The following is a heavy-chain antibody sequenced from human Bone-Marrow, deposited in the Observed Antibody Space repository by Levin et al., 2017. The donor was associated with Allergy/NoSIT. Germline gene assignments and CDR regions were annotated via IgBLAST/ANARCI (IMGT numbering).Heavy chain of an antibody. CDR1: GFSFRTSW. CDR2: IKPDGTEK. D-gene: IGHD2-15*01. J-gene: IGHJ4*02. Sequence: QPGGSLRLSCVASGFSFRTSWMSWIRQGPGKGLEWVAHIKPDGTEKYYVDSVKGRFTISRDNAKNSLYLQMNSLRAEDTAVYYCSTHGVDGYWGQGTLVTVSS. V-gene: IGHV3-7*01. CDR3: STHGVDGY.